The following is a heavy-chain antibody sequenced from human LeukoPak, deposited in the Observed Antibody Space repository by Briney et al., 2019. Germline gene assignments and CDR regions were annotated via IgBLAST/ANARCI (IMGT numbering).Heavy chain of an antibody. Sequence: GASVKVSCKVSGYTLTELSMHWVRQAPGKGLEWMGGFDPEDGETIYAQKFQGRVTMTEDTSTDTAYMELSSLRSEDTAVYYCASYASGYNWLKAWGQGTLVTVSS. CDR3: ASYASGYNWLKA. CDR2: FDPEDGET. D-gene: IGHD3-16*01. CDR1: GYTLTELS. J-gene: IGHJ5*02. V-gene: IGHV1-24*01.